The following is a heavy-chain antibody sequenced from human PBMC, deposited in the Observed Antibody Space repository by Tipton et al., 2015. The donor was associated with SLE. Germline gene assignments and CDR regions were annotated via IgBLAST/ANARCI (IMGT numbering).Heavy chain of an antibody. V-gene: IGHV3-30*04. D-gene: IGHD6-19*01. CDR3: AKDRSSGWFDY. Sequence: RSLRLSCAASGFTFSSYAMHWVRQAPGKGLEWVAVISYDGSNKYYADSVKGRFTISRDNAKNSLYLQMNSLRAEDTALYYCAKDRSSGWFDYWGQGTLVTVSS. CDR2: ISYDGSNK. J-gene: IGHJ4*02. CDR1: GFTFSSYA.